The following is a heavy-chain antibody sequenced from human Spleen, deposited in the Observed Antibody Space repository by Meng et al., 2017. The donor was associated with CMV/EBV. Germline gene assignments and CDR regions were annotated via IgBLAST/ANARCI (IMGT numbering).Heavy chain of an antibody. CDR1: GFTFSSYT. CDR2: ISFDGTSR. V-gene: IGHV3-30*04. J-gene: IGHJ4*02. D-gene: IGHD3-16*01. CDR3: ATLTVRAWGFLGAAVHFDS. Sequence: GGSLRLSCAASGFTFSSYTMHWVRQAPGKGLEWVAIISFDGTSRTYADSVKGRFTISRDNSENSLSLRMNSLRPEDTAVYYCATLTVRAWGFLGAAVHFDSWGPGTLVTVSS.